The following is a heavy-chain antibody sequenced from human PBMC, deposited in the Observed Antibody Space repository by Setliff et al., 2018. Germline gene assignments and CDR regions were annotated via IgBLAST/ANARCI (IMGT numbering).Heavy chain of an antibody. D-gene: IGHD3-10*01. CDR1: GGSISSRSYY. J-gene: IGHJ5*02. V-gene: IGHV4-39*07. CDR2: IYYSGST. Sequence: PSETLSLTCTVSGGSISSRSYYWGWIRQPPGKGLEWIGSIYYSGSTYYNPSLKSRVTISVDTSKNQFSLKLSSVTAADTAVYYCARGKGSWVLLRWFDPWGQGTLVTVSS. CDR3: ARGKGSWVLLRWFDP.